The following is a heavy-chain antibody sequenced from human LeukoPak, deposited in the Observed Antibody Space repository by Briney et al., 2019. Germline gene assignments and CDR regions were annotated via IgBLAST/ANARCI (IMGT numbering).Heavy chain of an antibody. CDR3: AGTQYSSSWSRFDF. V-gene: IGHV5-51*01. D-gene: IGHD6-13*01. J-gene: IGHJ4*02. Sequence: KHGESLQISCKGPGYSFTTYWIAWVRQMPGKGLEWMGIIYPGDSDTRYSPSFQGQVTISADKSISTAYLQWSSLKASDTAMYYCAGTQYSSSWSRFDFWGQGTLVTVSS. CDR1: GYSFTTYW. CDR2: IYPGDSDT.